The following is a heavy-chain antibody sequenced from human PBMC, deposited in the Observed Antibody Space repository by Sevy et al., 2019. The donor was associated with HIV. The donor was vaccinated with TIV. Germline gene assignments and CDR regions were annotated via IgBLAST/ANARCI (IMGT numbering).Heavy chain of an antibody. J-gene: IGHJ4*02. V-gene: IGHV3-23*01. CDR1: GFTFSSYA. CDR2: ISGSGGST. D-gene: IGHD3-10*01. CDR3: AKADYYGSGSYGFDY. Sequence: GGSLRLSCAASGFTFSSYAMSWVRQAPGKGLEWVSAISGSGGSTYYADSVKGRFTISRDNSKNTLYLQMNSLRAEDTAVHYCAKADYYGSGSYGFDYWGQGTLVTVSS.